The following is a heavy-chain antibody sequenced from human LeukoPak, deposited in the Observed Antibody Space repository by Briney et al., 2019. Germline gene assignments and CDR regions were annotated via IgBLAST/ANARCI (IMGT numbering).Heavy chain of an antibody. Sequence: ASVKVSCKASGYTFTDYYMHWVRQAPGQGLEWMGWITPNSGATNYAQKFQGRVTMTRDTSISTAYMELSRLRSDDTAVYYCASSTQLPNFDYWGQGTLVTVSS. J-gene: IGHJ4*02. D-gene: IGHD5-18*01. CDR3: ASSTQLPNFDY. CDR1: GYTFTDYY. CDR2: ITPNSGAT. V-gene: IGHV1-2*02.